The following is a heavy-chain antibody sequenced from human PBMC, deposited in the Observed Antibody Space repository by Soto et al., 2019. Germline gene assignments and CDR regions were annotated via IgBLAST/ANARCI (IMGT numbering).Heavy chain of an antibody. D-gene: IGHD2-15*01. CDR1: GFTFSSYG. CDR3: EQDRGGDYYGMDV. J-gene: IGHJ6*02. Sequence: XGSLRLSCAASGFTFSSYGMHWVRQAPGKGLEWVAVISYDGSNKYYADSVKGRFTISRDNSKNTLYLQMNSLRAEDTAVYYCEQDRGGDYYGMDVWGQGTTVTVSS. V-gene: IGHV3-30*18. CDR2: ISYDGSNK.